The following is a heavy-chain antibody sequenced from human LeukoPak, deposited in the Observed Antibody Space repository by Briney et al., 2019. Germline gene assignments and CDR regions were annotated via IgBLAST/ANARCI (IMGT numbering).Heavy chain of an antibody. CDR3: ASSVTTSYFDY. D-gene: IGHD4-17*01. V-gene: IGHV1-46*03. J-gene: IGHJ4*02. CDR2: INPSGGST. Sequence: GASVKVSCKSSGYTFTSYYMHWVRQAPGQGLEWMGIINPSGGSTSYAQKFQGRVTMTRDTSTSTVYMELSSLRSEDTAVYYCASSVTTSYFDYWGQGTLVTVSS. CDR1: GYTFTSYY.